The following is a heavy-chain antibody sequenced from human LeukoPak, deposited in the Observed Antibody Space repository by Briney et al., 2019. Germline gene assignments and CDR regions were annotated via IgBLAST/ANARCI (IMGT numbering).Heavy chain of an antibody. CDR1: GGSISSGDYY. V-gene: IGHV4-30-4*01. CDR3: AGGLEDTAMVSWFDP. Sequence: PSETLSLTCTVSGGSISSGDYYWSWIRQPPGKGLEWIGYIYYSGSTYYNPSLKSRVTISVDTSKNQFSLKLSSVTAADTAVYYCAGGLEDTAMVSWFDPWGQGTLVTVSS. D-gene: IGHD5-18*01. CDR2: IYYSGST. J-gene: IGHJ5*02.